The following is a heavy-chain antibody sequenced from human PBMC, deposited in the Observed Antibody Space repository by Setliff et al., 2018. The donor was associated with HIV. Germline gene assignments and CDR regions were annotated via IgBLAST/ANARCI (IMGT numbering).Heavy chain of an antibody. D-gene: IGHD2-2*01. CDR3: ARTESGFCSSSSCLRYMDV. Sequence: SETLSLTCSVFGGSLSSYYWSWIRQPPGKGLEWIGYIHHSGTTNYDPSLKSRVTMSVDTSKKEFSLRLSSVTAADTAVYYCARTESGFCSSSSCLRYMDVWGKGTTVTVSS. CDR2: IHHSGTT. V-gene: IGHV4-59*01. J-gene: IGHJ6*03. CDR1: GGSLSSYY.